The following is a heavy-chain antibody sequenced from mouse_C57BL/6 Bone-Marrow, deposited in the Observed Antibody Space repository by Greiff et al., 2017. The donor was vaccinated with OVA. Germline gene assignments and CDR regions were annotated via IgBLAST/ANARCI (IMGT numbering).Heavy chain of an antibody. J-gene: IGHJ3*01. Sequence: EVQLVESGPGLVKPSQSLSLTCSVTGYSFTSGCYWNWIRQFPGNKLEWMGYISYDGSTHYNPSLKNRISITRDTSKNQVFLKLNSVTTEDTATYYCARDQGNLAWFAYWGQGTLVTVSA. CDR1: GYSFTSGCY. D-gene: IGHD2-1*01. CDR2: ISYDGST. V-gene: IGHV3-6*01. CDR3: ARDQGNLAWFAY.